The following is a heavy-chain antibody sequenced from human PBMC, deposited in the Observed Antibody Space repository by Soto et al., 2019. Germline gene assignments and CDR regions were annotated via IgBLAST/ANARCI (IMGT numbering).Heavy chain of an antibody. V-gene: IGHV1-69*13. D-gene: IGHD5-12*01. CDR3: ARGTPGWGRDGYNYSFDY. Sequence: GASVKVSCKASGCTFSSYAISWVRQAPGQGLEWMGGIIPIFGTANYAQKFQGRVTITADESTSTAYMELSSLRSEDTAVYYCARGTPGWGRDGYNYSFDYWGQGTLVTVSS. CDR1: GCTFSSYA. J-gene: IGHJ4*02. CDR2: IIPIFGTA.